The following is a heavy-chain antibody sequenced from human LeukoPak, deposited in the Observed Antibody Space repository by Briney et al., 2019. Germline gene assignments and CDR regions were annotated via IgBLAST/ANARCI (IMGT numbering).Heavy chain of an antibody. CDR2: INSDGSGT. J-gene: IGHJ4*02. CDR1: GFTFSSYW. Sequence: PGGSLRLSCAASGFTFSSYWIHWVRQAPGKGLVWVSRINSDGSGTTYADSVKGRFTISRDNAKNTLYLQMNSLRAEDTAVYYCARDEYYYDSSGYYHLFDYWGQGTLVTVS. CDR3: ARDEYYYDSSGYYHLFDY. V-gene: IGHV3-74*01. D-gene: IGHD3-22*01.